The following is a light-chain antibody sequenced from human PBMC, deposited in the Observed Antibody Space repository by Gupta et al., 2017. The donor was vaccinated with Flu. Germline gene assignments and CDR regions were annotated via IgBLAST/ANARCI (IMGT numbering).Light chain of an antibody. J-gene: IGKJ1*01. CDR3: QQYCRPVWT. CDR2: GAS. V-gene: IGKV3-20*01. CDR1: QSVSSSY. Sequence: EFVLTQSPGTLSLSPGESATLSCRASQSVSSSYVAWYQQKPGQAPSVLIYGASIRATGIPDRFSGSGSGTDFTLTISRLEPEDFAVYYCQQYCRPVWTFGQGTKVEIK.